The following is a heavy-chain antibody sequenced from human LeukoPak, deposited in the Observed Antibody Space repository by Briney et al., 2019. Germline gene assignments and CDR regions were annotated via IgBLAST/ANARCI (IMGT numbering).Heavy chain of an antibody. Sequence: KPSETLSLTCTVSGGSISSYYWSWIRQPPGKGLEWIGYIYYSGSTNYNPSLKSRVTISVDTSKNQFSLKLSSVTAADTAVYYCARISPYYGVDVWGQGTTVTVSS. V-gene: IGHV4-59*01. J-gene: IGHJ6*02. CDR1: GGSISSYY. CDR2: IYYSGST. CDR3: ARISPYYGVDV.